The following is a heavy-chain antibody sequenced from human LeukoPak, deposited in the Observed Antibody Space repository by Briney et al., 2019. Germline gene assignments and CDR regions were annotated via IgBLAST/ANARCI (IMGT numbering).Heavy chain of an antibody. CDR3: AKQGIQLWLYYFDY. D-gene: IGHD5-18*01. CDR1: GLTFSSYA. CDR2: ISGSGGST. J-gene: IGHJ4*02. V-gene: IGHV3-23*01. Sequence: PGGSLRLSCAASGLTFSSYAMSWVRQAPGKGLEWVSAISGSGGSTYYADSVKGRFTISRDNSKNTLYLQMNSLRAEDTAVYYCAKQGIQLWLYYFDYWGQGTLVTVSS.